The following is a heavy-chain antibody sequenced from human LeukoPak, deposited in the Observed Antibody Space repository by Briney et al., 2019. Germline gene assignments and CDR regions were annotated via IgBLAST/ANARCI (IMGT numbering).Heavy chain of an antibody. CDR1: GFTFDDYA. Sequence: PGRSLRLSCAASGFTFDDYAMHWVRQAPGEGRGWVSGISWNSGSIGYAGSVKGRFTISRDNAKNSLDLQMNSLRAEDTALYYCAKDMDNWNYVIGDAFDIWGQGTMVTVSS. CDR2: ISWNSGSI. J-gene: IGHJ3*02. CDR3: AKDMDNWNYVIGDAFDI. V-gene: IGHV3-9*01. D-gene: IGHD1-7*01.